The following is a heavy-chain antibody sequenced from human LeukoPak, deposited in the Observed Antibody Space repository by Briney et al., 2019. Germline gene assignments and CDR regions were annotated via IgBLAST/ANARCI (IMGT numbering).Heavy chain of an antibody. D-gene: IGHD1-26*01. V-gene: IGHV3-7*03. CDR3: ARDPNLYSGNYDTY. CDR1: GLTFSSHW. Sequence: GGSLRLSCAVSGLTFSSHWMSWVRQAPGKGLEWVANIKQDGSEKYYVDSVKGRFTISRDNAKNSVYLQMGSLRAEDTAVYYCARDPNLYSGNYDTYWGQGTLVTVSS. J-gene: IGHJ4*02. CDR2: IKQDGSEK.